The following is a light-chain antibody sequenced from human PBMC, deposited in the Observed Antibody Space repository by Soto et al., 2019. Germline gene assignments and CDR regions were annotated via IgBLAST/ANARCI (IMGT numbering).Light chain of an antibody. CDR1: QSISFY. CDR2: AAS. J-gene: IGKJ1*01. Sequence: DIQMTQSPSSLSASVGDRVTITCRASQSISFYLNWYQQKPGKAPKLLIYAASRLQSGVPSRFSGSGSGTDFTLTITNLQPEDFATYSCQQSDRLPRTFGLGTKVEIK. CDR3: QQSDRLPRT. V-gene: IGKV1-39*01.